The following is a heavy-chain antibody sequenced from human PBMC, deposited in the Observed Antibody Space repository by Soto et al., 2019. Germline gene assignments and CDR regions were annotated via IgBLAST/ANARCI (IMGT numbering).Heavy chain of an antibody. V-gene: IGHV3-48*02. Sequence: PGGSLRLSCAASGFTFSSYSMNWVRQAPGKGLEWVSYISSSSSTIYYADSVKGRFTISRDNAKNSLYPQMNSLRDEDTAVYYCARDRVCSSTSWYAVKGYYYGMDVWGQGTTVTVSS. J-gene: IGHJ6*02. D-gene: IGHD2-2*01. CDR2: ISSSSSTI. CDR3: ARDRVCSSTSWYAVKGYYYGMDV. CDR1: GFTFSSYS.